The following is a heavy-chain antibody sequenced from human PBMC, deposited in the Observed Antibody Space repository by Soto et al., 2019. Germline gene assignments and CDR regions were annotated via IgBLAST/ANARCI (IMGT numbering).Heavy chain of an antibody. D-gene: IGHD2-15*01. Sequence: SVKVSCKASGCTFSSYAISWVRQATGQELEWMGGIIPIFGTANYAQKFQGRVTITADESTSTAYMELSSLRSEDTAVYYCARTVVVAATPRGYYYYGMDVWGQGTTVTVSS. CDR1: GCTFSSYA. CDR2: IIPIFGTA. CDR3: ARTVVVAATPRGYYYYGMDV. J-gene: IGHJ6*02. V-gene: IGHV1-69*13.